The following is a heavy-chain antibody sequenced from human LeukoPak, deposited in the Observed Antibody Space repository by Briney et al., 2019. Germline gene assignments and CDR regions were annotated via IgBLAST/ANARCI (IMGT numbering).Heavy chain of an antibody. CDR3: AKNGGSQCYSHLDS. CDR1: GFTFSSYG. Sequence: GGSLRLSCAASGFTFSSYGMTWVSQAPGKGLEWISGTSGSGGSTYYANSVKGRFTISRDNSKNTLYLQMNSLRAEDTAVYYCAKNGGSQCYSHLDSWGQGTLVTVSS. CDR2: TSGSGGST. V-gene: IGHV3-23*01. D-gene: IGHD2-15*01. J-gene: IGHJ4*02.